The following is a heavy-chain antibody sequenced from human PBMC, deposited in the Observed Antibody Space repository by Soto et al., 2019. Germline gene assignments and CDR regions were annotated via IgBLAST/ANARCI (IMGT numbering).Heavy chain of an antibody. CDR2: IRSKAYGGTT. CDR3: TSSSTVMTDY. J-gene: IGHJ4*02. Sequence: GGSLRLSCTSSGFTFVDYAMSWVRQAPGKGLEWVGFIRSKAYGGTTEYAASVKGRFTISRDDSKSIAYLQMNSLKTEDTAVYYCTSSSTVMTDYWGQGTLVTVSS. D-gene: IGHD4-4*01. V-gene: IGHV3-49*04. CDR1: GFTFVDYA.